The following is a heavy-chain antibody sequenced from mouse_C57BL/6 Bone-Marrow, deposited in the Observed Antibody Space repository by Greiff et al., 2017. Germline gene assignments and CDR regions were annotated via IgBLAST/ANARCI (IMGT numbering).Heavy chain of an antibody. CDR3: ARPYYSNYWYFDV. J-gene: IGHJ1*03. D-gene: IGHD2-5*01. Sequence: QVQLQQPGAELVKPGASVKMSCKASGYTFTSYWITWVKQRPGQGLEWIGDIYPGSGSTNYNEKFKSKATLTVDTSSSPAYMQHSSLTSEDSAVYYCARPYYSNYWYFDVWGTGTTVTVSS. CDR2: IYPGSGST. CDR1: GYTFTSYW. V-gene: IGHV1-55*01.